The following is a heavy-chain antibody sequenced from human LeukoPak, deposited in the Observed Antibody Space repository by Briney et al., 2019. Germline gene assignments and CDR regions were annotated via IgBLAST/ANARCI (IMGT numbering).Heavy chain of an antibody. Sequence: GGSLRLSCAASGFTFSDYYMSWIRQAPGKGLEWVSYISSSGSTIYYADSVKGRFTISRDNAKNSLYLQMNSLRAEATAVYYCARSDYVWGSYPDAFDIWGQGTMVTVSS. V-gene: IGHV3-11*04. CDR3: ARSDYVWGSYPDAFDI. D-gene: IGHD3-16*02. CDR1: GFTFSDYY. J-gene: IGHJ3*02. CDR2: ISSSGSTI.